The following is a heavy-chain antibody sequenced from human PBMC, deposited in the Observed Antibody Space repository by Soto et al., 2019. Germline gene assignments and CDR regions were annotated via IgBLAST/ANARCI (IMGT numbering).Heavy chain of an antibody. CDR3: VRGYNSFDP. J-gene: IGHJ5*02. CDR2: SRNKVNRYTT. D-gene: IGHD1-1*01. Sequence: EVQLVESGGGLVQPGGSLRLSCAASGFTFSDHYMDWVRQAPGKGLEWVGRSRNKVNRYTTEYAASVKGRFTVSREESRNLLFLQMDSLRTEDTALEYCVRGYNSFDPWGQGTLVTVSS. V-gene: IGHV3-72*01. CDR1: GFTFSDHY.